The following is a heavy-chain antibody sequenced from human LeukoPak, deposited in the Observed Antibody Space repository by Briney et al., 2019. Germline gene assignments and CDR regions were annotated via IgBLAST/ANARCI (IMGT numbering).Heavy chain of an antibody. Sequence: GGPLRPSCEAFGFTFSSFAINWIRQAPGKGLDWVSIISRNSDATFYADSVKGRFTISRDNTKNTVYLQMNSLTAEDTAIYYCVKDRKHCRGFFDFWGRGALVTVCS. D-gene: IGHD3-3*02. CDR3: VKDRKHCRGFFDF. CDR2: ISRNSDAT. J-gene: IGHJ4*02. CDR1: GFTFSSFA. V-gene: IGHV3-23*01.